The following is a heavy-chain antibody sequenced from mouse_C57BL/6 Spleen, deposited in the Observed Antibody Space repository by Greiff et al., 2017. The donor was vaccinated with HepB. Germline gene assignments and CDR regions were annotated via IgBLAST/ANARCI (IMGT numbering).Heavy chain of an antibody. CDR2: IYPGSGNT. CDR3: ARFYYGNWNFDY. Sequence: QVQLQQSGAELVRPGASVKLSCKASGYTFTDYYINWVKQRPGQGLEWIARIYPGSGNTYYNEKFKGKATLTAEKSSSTAYMQLSSLTSEDSAVYFCARFYYGNWNFDYWGQGTTLTVSP. J-gene: IGHJ2*01. V-gene: IGHV1-76*01. CDR1: GYTFTDYY. D-gene: IGHD2-1*01.